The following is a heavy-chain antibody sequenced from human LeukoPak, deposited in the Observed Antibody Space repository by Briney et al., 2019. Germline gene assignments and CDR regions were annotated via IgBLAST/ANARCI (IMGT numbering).Heavy chain of an antibody. Sequence: GGSLRLSCAASGFAFSSYEMNWVRQAPGKGLEWVSYISSSGSTIYYADSVKGRFTISRDNAKNSLYLQMNSLRAEDTAVYYCAGQGYPAIVAAVDYWGQGTLVTVSS. J-gene: IGHJ4*02. CDR3: AGQGYPAIVAAVDY. CDR2: ISSSGSTI. V-gene: IGHV3-48*03. D-gene: IGHD6-13*01. CDR1: GFAFSSYE.